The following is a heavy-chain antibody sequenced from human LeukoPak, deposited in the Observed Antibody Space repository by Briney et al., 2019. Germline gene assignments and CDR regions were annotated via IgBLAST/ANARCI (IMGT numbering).Heavy chain of an antibody. Sequence: TASETLSLTCAVYGGSFSGYYWSWIRQPPGKGLEWMGEINHSGSTNQNPSLKRRVAISVDTSKNQFSLKVSSVTAADTAVYFCARSPRAVMPGGPPSTTYYFDYWGQGTLVTVSS. CDR2: INHSGST. CDR1: GGSFSGYY. CDR3: ARSPRAVMPGGPPSTTYYFDY. D-gene: IGHD1-1*01. V-gene: IGHV4-34*01. J-gene: IGHJ4*02.